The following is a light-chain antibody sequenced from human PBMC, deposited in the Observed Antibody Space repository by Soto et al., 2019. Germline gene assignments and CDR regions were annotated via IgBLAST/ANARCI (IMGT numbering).Light chain of an antibody. CDR1: DSDIGLYNY. CDR3: SSFTASRTLD. Sequence: QSALTQPASVSGSPGQSITISCTGTDSDIGLYNYVSWYQQSPGKAPQLVISEVSNRPSGVSDRFSGSKAGNTASLTISGLQPEDEADYYCSSFTASRTLDFGTRTKVTVL. V-gene: IGLV2-14*01. J-gene: IGLJ1*01. CDR2: EVS.